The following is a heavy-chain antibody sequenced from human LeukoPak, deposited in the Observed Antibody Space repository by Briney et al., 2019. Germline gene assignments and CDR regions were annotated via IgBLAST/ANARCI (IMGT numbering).Heavy chain of an antibody. D-gene: IGHD3-16*01. J-gene: IGHJ3*02. CDR2: ISSSGSTI. CDR1: GFTFSDYY. CDR3: RGSDGAFDI. V-gene: IGHV3-11*04. Sequence: GGPLRLSCAASGFTFSDYYMIWIRQAPGKGPEWVSYISSSGSTIYYADSVKGRFTISRDNSKNTLYLQMNSLRAEDTAVYYCRGSDGAFDIWGQGTMVTVSS.